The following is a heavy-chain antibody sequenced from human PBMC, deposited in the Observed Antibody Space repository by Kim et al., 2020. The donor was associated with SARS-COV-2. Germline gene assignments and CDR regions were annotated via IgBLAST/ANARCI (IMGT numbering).Heavy chain of an antibody. CDR2: ISAGGGII. D-gene: IGHD3-10*01. J-gene: IGHJ4*02. CDR1: GFSFASYA. V-gene: IGHV3-23*01. Sequence: GGSLRLSCAASGFSFASYAMSWVRQAPGKGLEWLSSISAGGGIIHYADSVKGRFTISRDISKNILYLQMNSLRAEDTAVFYCAKALRGLGMMLDYWGQGTLVTVSA. CDR3: AKALRGLGMMLDY.